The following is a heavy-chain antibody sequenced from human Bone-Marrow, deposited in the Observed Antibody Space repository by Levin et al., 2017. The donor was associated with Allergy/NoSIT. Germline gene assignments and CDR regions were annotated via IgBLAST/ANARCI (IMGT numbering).Heavy chain of an antibody. V-gene: IGHV5-51*01. CDR3: AVWFGESGGAFDI. CDR1: GYSFSDYW. CDR2: INPRDSDT. Sequence: RGESLKISCKGSGYSFSDYWIGWARQMPGKGLEWVGIINPRDSDTTYSPSFQGQVTMSADKSISTAYLQWSSLKASDTAMYYCAVWFGESGGAFDIWGQGTMVTISS. J-gene: IGHJ3*02. D-gene: IGHD3-10*01.